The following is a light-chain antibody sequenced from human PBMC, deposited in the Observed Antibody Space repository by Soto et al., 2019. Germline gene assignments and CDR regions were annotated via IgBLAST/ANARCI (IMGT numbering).Light chain of an antibody. Sequence: VLPPSQGTLSLPPGERATLSGRASQSVSGYLAWYQQTPGQAHRLLIYGVSSRATGIPDRFSGSGSGKDFTITISRLHTEDLAVYYCQKYVTSPLTFGGGTQVAIK. J-gene: IGKJ4*01. V-gene: IGKV3-20*01. CDR2: GVS. CDR3: QKYVTSPLT. CDR1: QSVSGY.